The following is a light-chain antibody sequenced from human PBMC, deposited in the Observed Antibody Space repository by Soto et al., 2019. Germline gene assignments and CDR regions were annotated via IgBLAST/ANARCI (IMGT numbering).Light chain of an antibody. J-gene: IGLJ1*01. CDR2: EVS. CDR1: SSDVGGYNY. CDR3: SSYAGVHIV. Sequence: QSALTQPPSASGSPGQSVAISCTGTSSDVGGYNYVSWYQQHPGKAPKLMIYEVSKRPSGVPDRFSGSKSGNTAFLTVSGLQAEDEADYYCSSYAGVHIVFGTGTKVTVL. V-gene: IGLV2-8*01.